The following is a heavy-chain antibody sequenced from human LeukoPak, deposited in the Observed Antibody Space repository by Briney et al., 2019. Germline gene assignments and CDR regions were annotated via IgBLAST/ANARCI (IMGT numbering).Heavy chain of an antibody. D-gene: IGHD6-19*01. J-gene: IGHJ4*02. Sequence: AETLSLSCTVSGGSISSYYWSWIRQPAGKGLEWIARIYSSGSNNYYPAPESRLSMTVDATKNHFPLRLSSGPGADNTVFYCTRQIAVAGIAGFDYWGQGTPCTVSS. CDR1: GGSISSYY. V-gene: IGHV4-4*07. CDR3: TRQIAVAGIAGFDY. CDR2: IYSSGSN.